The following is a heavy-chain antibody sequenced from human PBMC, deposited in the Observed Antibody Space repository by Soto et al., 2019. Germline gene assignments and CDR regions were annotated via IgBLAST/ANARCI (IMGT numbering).Heavy chain of an antibody. CDR3: TVSRWAARAYYYYSGMDV. CDR1: GFTFNNAW. D-gene: IGHD6-6*01. V-gene: IGHV3-15*01. CDR2: IKSTVDGGTT. J-gene: IGHJ6*02. Sequence: EVQLVESGGGLVKSGGSLRLSCAASGFTFNNAWMSWVRQAPGKGLEWVGRIKSTVDGGTTDYAAHVKGRFTISRDDSRNTLDLQMNSLKPEDTGVYYCTVSRWAARAYYYYSGMDVWGQGATVTVAS.